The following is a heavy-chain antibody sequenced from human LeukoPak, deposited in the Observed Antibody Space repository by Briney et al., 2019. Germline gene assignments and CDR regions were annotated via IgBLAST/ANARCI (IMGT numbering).Heavy chain of an antibody. Sequence: QPGGSLRLSCAASGFTFSSYGMHWVRQAPGKGLEWVAFIRYDGSNKYYADSVKGRFTISRATSKNSLYLQMNSLRAEDTAVYYCAKGYGDKGDYFDYWGQGTLVTVSS. V-gene: IGHV3-30*02. J-gene: IGHJ4*02. CDR3: AKGYGDKGDYFDY. CDR2: IRYDGSNK. D-gene: IGHD4-17*01. CDR1: GFTFSSYG.